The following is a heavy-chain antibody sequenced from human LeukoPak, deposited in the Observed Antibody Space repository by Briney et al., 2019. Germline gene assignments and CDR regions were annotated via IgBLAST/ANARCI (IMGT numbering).Heavy chain of an antibody. CDR2: ISAYNGNT. V-gene: IGHV1-18*01. CDR3: ARELPRYCGGDCYFDY. D-gene: IGHD2-21*02. CDR1: GYTFTSYG. J-gene: IGHJ4*02. Sequence: ASVKVSCKASGYTFTSYGISWVRQAPGQGLEWMGWISAYNGNTDYAQKPQGRVTMTTDTSTSTAYMELRSLRSDDTAVYYCARELPRYCGGDCYFDYWGQGTLVTVSS.